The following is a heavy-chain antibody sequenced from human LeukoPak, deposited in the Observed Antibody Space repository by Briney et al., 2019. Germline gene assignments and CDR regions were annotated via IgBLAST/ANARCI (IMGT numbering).Heavy chain of an antibody. CDR2: ITVGNGNT. D-gene: IGHD6-19*01. Sequence: GASVKVSCKASGYSFTNYAIHWVRQAPGQRLEWMGWITVGNGNTKYSQKFQDRVTITRDTSANTAYMELSSLRSEDTAVYYCARDLKQFGGWLGYWGQGTLVTVSS. CDR3: ARDLKQFGGWLGY. CDR1: GYSFTNYA. V-gene: IGHV1-3*01. J-gene: IGHJ4*02.